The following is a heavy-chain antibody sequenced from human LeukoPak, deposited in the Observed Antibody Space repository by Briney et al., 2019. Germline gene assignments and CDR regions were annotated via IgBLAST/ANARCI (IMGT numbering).Heavy chain of an antibody. CDR1: GYSISSGYY. CDR3: ARFRLWLHYIDY. Sequence: SSETLSLTCAVSGYSISSGYYWGWIRQPPGKGLEWIGSIYHSGSTYYNPSLKSRVTISVDTSKNQFSLKLSSVTAADTAVYYCARFRLWLHYIDYWGQGTLVTVSS. J-gene: IGHJ4*02. CDR2: IYHSGST. D-gene: IGHD5-18*01. V-gene: IGHV4-38-2*01.